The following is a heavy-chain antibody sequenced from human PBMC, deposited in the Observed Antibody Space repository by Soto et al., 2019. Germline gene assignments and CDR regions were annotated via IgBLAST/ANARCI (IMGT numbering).Heavy chain of an antibody. D-gene: IGHD6-13*01. CDR2: ISGSGITT. CDR3: AKRGGAAAGTGYFDN. V-gene: IGHV3-23*01. CDR1: GFTFSSYA. J-gene: IGHJ4*02. Sequence: GGSLRLSCAASGFTFSSYAMSWVRQAPGKGLEWVSAISGSGITTYYADSVKGRFTISRDNSQNTLYLQMNSLRAEDTAVYYCAKRGGAAAGTGYFDNWGQGTLVTVSS.